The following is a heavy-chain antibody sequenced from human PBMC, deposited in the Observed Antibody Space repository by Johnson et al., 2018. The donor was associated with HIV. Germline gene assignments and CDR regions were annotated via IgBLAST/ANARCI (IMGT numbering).Heavy chain of an antibody. V-gene: IGHV3-30*02. Sequence: QVQLVESGGGVVQPGGSLRLSCAASGFIFSSYGMHWVRQAPGKGLAWVAFIWYDGSRKYYPDSVKGRFTISRVNSKNMLYLQMNSLRPEDTAVYYCAKDQLVGATYAAFDIWGQGTMVTVSS. J-gene: IGHJ3*02. D-gene: IGHD1-26*01. CDR3: AKDQLVGATYAAFDI. CDR1: GFIFSSYG. CDR2: IWYDGSRK.